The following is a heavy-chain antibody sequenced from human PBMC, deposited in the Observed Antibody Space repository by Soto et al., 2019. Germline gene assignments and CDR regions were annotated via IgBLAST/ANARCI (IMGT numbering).Heavy chain of an antibody. CDR3: ARDLFADLAVAGTIDY. V-gene: IGHV3-48*03. J-gene: IGHJ4*02. D-gene: IGHD6-19*01. CDR1: GFTFSSYE. CDR2: ISSSGSTI. Sequence: PGVSLRLSCAASGFTFSSYEMNWVRQAPGKGLEWVSYISSSGSTIYYADSVKGRFTISRDNAKNSLYLQMNSLRAEDTAVYYCARDLFADLAVAGTIDYWGQGTLVTISS.